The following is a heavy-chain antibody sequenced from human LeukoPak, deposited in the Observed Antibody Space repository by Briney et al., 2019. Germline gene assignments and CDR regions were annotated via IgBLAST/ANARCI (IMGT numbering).Heavy chain of an antibody. J-gene: IGHJ4*02. D-gene: IGHD3-10*01. CDR3: ARDRDGTGNYPLDY. Sequence: PGGSLRLSCAASGFTFSKYAMSWVRQAPGKGLEWVSGISGSGGGPYYADSVKGRFTISRDNSKNTLYLQMNSLRADDTAVYYCARDRDGTGNYPLDYRGQGTLVIVSS. CDR1: GFTFSKYA. V-gene: IGHV3-23*01. CDR2: ISGSGGGP.